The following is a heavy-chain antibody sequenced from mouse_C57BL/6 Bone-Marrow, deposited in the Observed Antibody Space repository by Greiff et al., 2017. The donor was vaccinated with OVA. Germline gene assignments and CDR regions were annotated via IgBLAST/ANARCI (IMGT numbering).Heavy chain of an antibody. J-gene: IGHJ3*01. CDR3: ARQDGYSWFAY. V-gene: IGHV5-6*01. D-gene: IGHD2-3*01. Sequence: EVQGVESGGDLVKPGGSLKLSCAASGFTFSSYGMSWVRQTPDKRLEWVATISSGGSYTYYPDSVKGRFTISRDNAKNTLYLQMSSLKSEDTAMYYGARQDGYSWFAYWGQGTLVTVSA. CDR1: GFTFSSYG. CDR2: ISSGGSYT.